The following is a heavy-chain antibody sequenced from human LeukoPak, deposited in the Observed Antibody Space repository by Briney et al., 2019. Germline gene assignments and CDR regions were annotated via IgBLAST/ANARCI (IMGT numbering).Heavy chain of an antibody. CDR1: VGTFSSYA. Sequence: GASVKVSCKASVGTFSSYAISWVRQAPGQGLEWRGGIIPIFVTANYAQKSQGRVTITADESTSTAYMELSSLGSEDTAVYSCARGGWSGDSSSWFPSWFDPWGQGTLVTVSS. CDR3: ARGGWSGDSSSWFPSWFDP. CDR2: IIPIFVTA. J-gene: IGHJ5*02. D-gene: IGHD6-13*01. V-gene: IGHV1-69*13.